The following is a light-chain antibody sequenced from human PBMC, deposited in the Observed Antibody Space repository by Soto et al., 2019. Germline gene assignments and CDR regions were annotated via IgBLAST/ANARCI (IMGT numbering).Light chain of an antibody. CDR2: EVS. Sequence: QSVLTQPASVSGSPGESITISCTGTSGDVGGYNYVSWYQQQPGKAPRLFIYEVSNRPSGVSNRFSGSKSANTASLTISGLQAEDEADYYCSSYTSSNSLVFGGGTKLTVL. V-gene: IGLV2-14*01. CDR3: SSYTSSNSLV. J-gene: IGLJ2*01. CDR1: SGDVGGYNY.